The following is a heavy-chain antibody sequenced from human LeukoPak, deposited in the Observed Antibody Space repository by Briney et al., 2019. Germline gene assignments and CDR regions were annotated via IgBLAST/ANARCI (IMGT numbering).Heavy chain of an antibody. CDR3: ARPSRYYDSSEN. V-gene: IGHV6-1*01. D-gene: IGHD3-22*01. CDR1: GDSVSSNTAA. CDR2: TYYRSTWYN. J-gene: IGHJ4*02. Sequence: SQTLSLTCAISGDSVSSNTAAWNWIRQSPSRGFEWLGRTYYRSTWYNDYAVSVRSRISIIPDTSKNHFSLQLNSVTPEDTAVYYCARPSRYYDSSENWGQGTLVTVSS.